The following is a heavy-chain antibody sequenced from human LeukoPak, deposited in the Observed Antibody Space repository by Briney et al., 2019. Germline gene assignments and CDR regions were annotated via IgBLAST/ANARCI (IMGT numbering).Heavy chain of an antibody. CDR3: ARDSRIAAAGTMGFDP. CDR2: MNPNSGNT. V-gene: IGHV1-8*01. Sequence: RASVTVSFKASGYTFTSYDINWVRQATGQGLGWMGWMNPNSGNTGYAQKFRGRVTMTRNTSISTAYMELSSLRAEDTAVYYCARDSRIAAAGTMGFDPWGQGTLVTVSS. J-gene: IGHJ5*02. CDR1: GYTFTSYD. D-gene: IGHD6-13*01.